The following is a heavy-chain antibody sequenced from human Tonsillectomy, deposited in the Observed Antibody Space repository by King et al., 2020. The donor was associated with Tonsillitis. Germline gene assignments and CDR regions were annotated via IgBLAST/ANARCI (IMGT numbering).Heavy chain of an antibody. CDR2: ITRNSGYI. CDR3: ARSWGRDCSGGTCYDAFDM. Sequence: DVQLVESGGGLVKPGGSLRLSCAASGFTFSSYSMNWVRQAPGKGLEWVSSITRNSGYIYYADSVKGRFTISRDNAKSSLSMQMDSLRAADTDLYSCARSWGRDCSGGTCYDAFDMWGQGTMVTVSP. D-gene: IGHD2-15*01. V-gene: IGHV3-21*01. CDR1: GFTFSSYS. J-gene: IGHJ3*02.